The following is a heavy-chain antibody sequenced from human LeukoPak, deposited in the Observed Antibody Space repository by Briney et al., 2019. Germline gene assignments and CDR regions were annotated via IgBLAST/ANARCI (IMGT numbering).Heavy chain of an antibody. CDR3: ARERFLYGDYSRFALFDY. Sequence: PGGSLRLSCAASGFXFSSYGIHWVRQAPGKGLEWVAVIWYDGSSKYYADSVKGRFTISRDNSKNTLYLQMNSLRAEDTAVYYCARERFLYGDYSRFALFDYWGQGTLVTVSS. CDR1: GFXFSSYG. J-gene: IGHJ4*02. V-gene: IGHV3-33*01. D-gene: IGHD4-17*01. CDR2: IWYDGSSK.